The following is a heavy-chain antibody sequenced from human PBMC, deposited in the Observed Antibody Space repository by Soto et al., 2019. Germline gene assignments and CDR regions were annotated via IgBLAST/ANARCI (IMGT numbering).Heavy chain of an antibody. CDR1: GFTFGTYA. D-gene: IGHD1-1*01. CDR2: ISYEGSNT. CDR3: ARVTPGNNLYYFSGLDV. J-gene: IGHJ6*02. Sequence: QVRLVESGGGVVQPGRSLRLSCVASGFTFGTYAIHWVRQAPGKGLQWVALISYEGSNTYYADSVKGRFTISRGNSKNTLYLEMNTLRPEDTAVYYCARVTPGNNLYYFSGLDVWGQGTSVIVSS. V-gene: IGHV3-30-3*01.